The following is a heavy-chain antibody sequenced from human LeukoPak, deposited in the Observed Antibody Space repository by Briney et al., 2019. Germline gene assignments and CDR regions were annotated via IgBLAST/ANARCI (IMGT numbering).Heavy chain of an antibody. CDR1: GYTFTSYG. V-gene: IGHV1-18*01. Sequence: GASVKVSCKAPGYTFTSYGINWVRQAPGQGLEWMGWISAYNGNTNYAQKLQGRVTMTTDTSTSTAYMELRSLRSDDTAVYYCARDDALVATGSFDYWGQGTLVTVSS. J-gene: IGHJ4*02. D-gene: IGHD5-12*01. CDR2: ISAYNGNT. CDR3: ARDDALVATGSFDY.